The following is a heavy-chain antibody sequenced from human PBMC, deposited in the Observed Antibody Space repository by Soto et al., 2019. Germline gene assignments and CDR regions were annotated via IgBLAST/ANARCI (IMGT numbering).Heavy chain of an antibody. V-gene: IGHV3-23*01. Sequence: GGSLRLSCAASGFTFSSYAMSWVRQAPGKGLEWVSAISGSGGSTYYAGSVKGRFTISRDNSKNTLYLQMNSLRAEDTAVYYCAKDTFTPVDTAMVTGQKHYGMDVWGQGTTVTVAS. J-gene: IGHJ6*02. D-gene: IGHD5-18*01. CDR2: ISGSGGST. CDR1: GFTFSSYA. CDR3: AKDTFTPVDTAMVTGQKHYGMDV.